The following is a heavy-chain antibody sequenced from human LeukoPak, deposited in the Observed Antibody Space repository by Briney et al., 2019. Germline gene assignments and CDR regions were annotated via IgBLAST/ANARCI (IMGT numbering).Heavy chain of an antibody. Sequence: SETLSLTCTVSGGSISSYYWSWIRQPPGKGLEWIGYIYYSGSTNYNPSLKSRVTISVDTSKNQFSLKLSSVTAADTAVYYCARGRDVIWFGELFPPYFDYWGQGTLVTVSS. V-gene: IGHV4-59*01. CDR1: GGSISSYY. CDR3: ARGRDVIWFGELFPPYFDY. CDR2: IYYSGST. D-gene: IGHD3-10*01. J-gene: IGHJ4*02.